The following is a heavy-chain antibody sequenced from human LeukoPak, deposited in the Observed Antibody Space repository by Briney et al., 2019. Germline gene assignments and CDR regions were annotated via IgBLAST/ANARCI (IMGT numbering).Heavy chain of an antibody. CDR1: GGTISSYY. D-gene: IGHD6-19*01. V-gene: IGHV4-4*07. CDR3: ARTWQWLPFDY. J-gene: IGHJ4*02. Sequence: SETLSLTCTVSGGTISSYYWSWIRQPAGEGLEWIGRIYISGGTNYNPSLKSRVTMSVDTSKNQFSLKLSSVTAADTAVYYCARTWQWLPFDYWGQGTLVTVSS. CDR2: IYISGGT.